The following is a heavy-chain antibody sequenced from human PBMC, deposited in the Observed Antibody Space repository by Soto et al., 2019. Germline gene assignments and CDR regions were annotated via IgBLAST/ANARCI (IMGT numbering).Heavy chain of an antibody. V-gene: IGHV4-39*02. Sequence: PSETLSLTGTVSGDSIRTTAYYWAWVRQAPGKGLEWLGSLYYTGTTFNNPSLNSRVTISIDTSNNRFSLRLTSVTAADTAVYFCAREDRFDVLGPSGNCGQGALGTVSS. D-gene: IGHD5-12*01. J-gene: IGHJ1*01. CDR3: AREDRFDVLGPSGN. CDR1: GDSIRTTAYY. CDR2: LYYTGTT.